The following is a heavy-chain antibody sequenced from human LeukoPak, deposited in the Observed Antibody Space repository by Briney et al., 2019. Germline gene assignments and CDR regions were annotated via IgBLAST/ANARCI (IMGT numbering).Heavy chain of an antibody. CDR1: GYTFTGYY. CDR2: INPNSGGT. Sequence: GASVKVSCKASGYTFTGYYMHWVRQAPGQGLEWMGWINPNSGGTNYAQKFQGRVTMTRDTSISTAYMELSRLRSDGTAVYYCARAYYYGSGSYRDAFDIWGQGTMVTVSS. CDR3: ARAYYYGSGSYRDAFDI. V-gene: IGHV1-2*02. D-gene: IGHD3-10*01. J-gene: IGHJ3*02.